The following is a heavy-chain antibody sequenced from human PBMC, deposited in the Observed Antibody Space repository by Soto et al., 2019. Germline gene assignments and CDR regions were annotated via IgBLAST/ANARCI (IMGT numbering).Heavy chain of an antibody. D-gene: IGHD3-3*02. CDR1: GFALSSFG. CDR3: AKGRFDVVTISPFDH. V-gene: IGHV3-30*18. Sequence: PGGSLRLSCAASGFALSSFGMHWVRQAPGKGLEWVAVISYDGSEESYAGSVKGRATVSRDNSKNTVYLQMNRLRGDDSAIYYCAKGRFDVVTISPFDHWGQGTLVTVSS. CDR2: ISYDGSEE. J-gene: IGHJ4*01.